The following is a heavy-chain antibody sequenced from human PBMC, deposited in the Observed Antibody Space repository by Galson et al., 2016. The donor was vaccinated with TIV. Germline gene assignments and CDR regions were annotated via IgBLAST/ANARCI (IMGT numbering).Heavy chain of an antibody. D-gene: IGHD3-16*02. CDR1: GFTFSSYS. Sequence: SLRLSCAASGFTFSSYSMTWVRQVPGKGLEWVAAINENGNEKHYVDSVKGRFTISRDNVKNLLYLQMDSLTADDAAGYYCSRDGDVWGDYRPWGDYWGQGTLVTVSS. CDR2: INENGNEK. CDR3: SRDGDVWGDYRPWGDY. V-gene: IGHV3-7*03. J-gene: IGHJ4*02.